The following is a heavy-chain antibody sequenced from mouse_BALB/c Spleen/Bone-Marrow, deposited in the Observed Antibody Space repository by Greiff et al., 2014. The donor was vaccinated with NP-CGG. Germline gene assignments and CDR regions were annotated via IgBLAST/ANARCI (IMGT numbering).Heavy chain of an antibody. V-gene: IGHV2-4*02. CDR1: GFSLTSHG. CDR3: ASAYYRYAMDY. CDR2: IWSGGST. D-gene: IGHD2-14*01. J-gene: IGHJ4*01. Sequence: VKLQESGPGLVQPSQSLSITCTVSGFSLTSHGVHWIRQPPGKGLEWLGVIWSGGSTDYNAAFISRLSIRKDNSKSQVFFKMNSLQADDTAIYYCASAYYRYAMDYWGQRTSVTVSS.